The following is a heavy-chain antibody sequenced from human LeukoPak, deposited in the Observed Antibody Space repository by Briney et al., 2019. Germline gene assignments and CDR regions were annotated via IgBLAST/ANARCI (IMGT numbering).Heavy chain of an antibody. V-gene: IGHV4-34*01. CDR2: INHSGST. CDR1: GGSFSGYY. D-gene: IGHD2-15*01. CDR3: ARRRVVVVAATVPSLKRYWYFDL. J-gene: IGHJ2*01. Sequence: SETLSLTCAVYGGSFSGYYWSWIRQPPGKGLEWIGEINHSGSTIYNPSLKSRVTISVDTSKNQFSLKLSSVTAADTAVYYCARRRVVVVAATVPSLKRYWYFDLWGRGTLVTVSS.